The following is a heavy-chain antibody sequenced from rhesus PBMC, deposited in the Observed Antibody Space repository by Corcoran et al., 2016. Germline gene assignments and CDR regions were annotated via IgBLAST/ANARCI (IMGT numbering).Heavy chain of an antibody. J-gene: IGHJ6*01. CDR1: GGSISSGYYY. Sequence: QVQLQESGPGLVKPSETLSLTCAVSGGSISSGYYYWSWLRPPPGKGLEWIGYITYSGSTSYNPSLKSRVTISRDTSKNQFYRKLSSVTAADTAVYYCARAGRPYGLDSWGQGVVVTVSS. CDR3: ARAGRPYGLDS. D-gene: IGHD2-21*01. V-gene: IGHV4-122*02. CDR2: ITYSGST.